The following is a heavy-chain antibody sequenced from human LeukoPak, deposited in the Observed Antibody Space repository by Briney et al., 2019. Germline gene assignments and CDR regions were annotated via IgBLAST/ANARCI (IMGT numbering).Heavy chain of an antibody. Sequence: GGSLRLSCAASGFTFSSYAMSWVRQAPGKGLEWVSAISGSGGSTYYADSVKGRFTISRDNSKNTLYLQMNSLRAEDTAVYYCAKAPTIYCSSTSCYIFDYWGQGTLVTVSS. D-gene: IGHD2-2*02. CDR3: AKAPTIYCSSTSCYIFDY. CDR1: GFTFSSYA. CDR2: ISGSGGST. J-gene: IGHJ4*02. V-gene: IGHV3-23*01.